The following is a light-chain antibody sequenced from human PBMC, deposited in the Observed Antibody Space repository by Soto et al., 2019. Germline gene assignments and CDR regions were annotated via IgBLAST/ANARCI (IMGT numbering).Light chain of an antibody. CDR2: KAS. V-gene: IGKV1-5*03. J-gene: IGKJ2*01. Sequence: DIQMTQSPSTLSASVGDRVTFTCRASQSIDTWLAWYQQKPGKAPNLLVYKASTLESGVPSRFSGSGFGTEFTLTISSLQPDDFATYYCQQYNSFPYTFGQGNRLEIK. CDR3: QQYNSFPYT. CDR1: QSIDTW.